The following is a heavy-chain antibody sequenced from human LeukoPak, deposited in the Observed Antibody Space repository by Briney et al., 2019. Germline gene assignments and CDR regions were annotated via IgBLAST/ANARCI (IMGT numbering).Heavy chain of an antibody. CDR2: IIPIFGTA. Sequence: SVKVSCKASGGTFSSYAISRVRQAPGQGLEWMGGIIPIFGTANYAQKFQGRVTITTDESTSTAYMELSSLRSEDTAVYYCATSLYSGSYWGYYYYYMDVWGKGTTVTVSS. J-gene: IGHJ6*03. CDR3: ATSLYSGSYWGYYYYYMDV. D-gene: IGHD1-26*01. CDR1: GGTFSSYA. V-gene: IGHV1-69*05.